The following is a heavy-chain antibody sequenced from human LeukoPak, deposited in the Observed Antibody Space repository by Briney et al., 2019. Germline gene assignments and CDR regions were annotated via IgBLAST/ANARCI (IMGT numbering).Heavy chain of an antibody. CDR2: ISGSGAST. CDR1: GFTLSTNA. Sequence: GGSLRLSCLTSGFTLSTNAMSWVRQAPGKGLEWISGISGSGASTYYADSMKGRFTISRDDSRNTLYLQMNSLRGDDTAVYYCAKDVGKWESLHFFDYWGQGTLVTVSS. V-gene: IGHV3-23*01. D-gene: IGHD1-26*01. J-gene: IGHJ4*02. CDR3: AKDVGKWESLHFFDY.